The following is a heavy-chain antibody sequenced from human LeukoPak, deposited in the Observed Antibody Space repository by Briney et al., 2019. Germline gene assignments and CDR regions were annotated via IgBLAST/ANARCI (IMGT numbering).Heavy chain of an antibody. V-gene: IGHV3-33*08. CDR2: IWYDGSNY. J-gene: IGHJ4*02. Sequence: PGRSLRLSCAASGFIFSIYTMHWVRQAPGKGLEWVAGIWYDGSNYYYADSVKGRFTISRDNSKNTLYLQMNSLRAEDTGVYYCARDGRALLRDFDYWGQGTLVTVSS. CDR1: GFIFSIYT. CDR3: ARDGRALLRDFDY. D-gene: IGHD1-26*01.